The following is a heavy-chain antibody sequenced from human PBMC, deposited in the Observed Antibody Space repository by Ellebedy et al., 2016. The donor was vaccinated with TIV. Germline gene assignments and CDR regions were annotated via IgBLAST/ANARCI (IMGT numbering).Heavy chain of an antibody. D-gene: IGHD3-10*01. CDR1: GFTFSSYS. CDR2: IRSSSSTI. V-gene: IGHV3-48*04. J-gene: IGHJ4*02. Sequence: GESLKISCAASGFTFSSYSMNWVRQAPGKGLEWVSYIRSSSSTIYYADSVKGRFTISRDNAKNSLYLQMNSLRAEDTAVYYCARDSGSYSNDFDYWGQGILVTVSS. CDR3: ARDSGSYSNDFDY.